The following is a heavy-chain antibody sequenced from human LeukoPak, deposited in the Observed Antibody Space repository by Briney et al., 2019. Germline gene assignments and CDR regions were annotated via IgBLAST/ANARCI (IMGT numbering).Heavy chain of an antibody. V-gene: IGHV3-11*01. CDR1: GFTFSDYY. J-gene: IGHJ4*02. D-gene: IGHD6-19*01. Sequence: GGSLRLSCAASGFTFSDYYMSWIRQAPGKGLEWVSYISSSGSTIYHADSVKGRFTISRDNAKNSLYLQMNSLRAEDTAVYYCARSEHGGQWLVADYWGQGTLVTVSS. CDR2: ISSSGSTI. CDR3: ARSEHGGQWLVADY.